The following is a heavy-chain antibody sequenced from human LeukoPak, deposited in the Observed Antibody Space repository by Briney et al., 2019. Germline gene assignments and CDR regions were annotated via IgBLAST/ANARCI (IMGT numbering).Heavy chain of an antibody. CDR1: GYTFTSYG. CDR2: ISAYNGNT. CDR3: ARDVFVAAAPHFDY. V-gene: IGHV1-18*04. D-gene: IGHD6-13*01. Sequence: GASVKVSCKASGYTFTSYGISWVRQAPGQGLEWMGWISAYNGNTNYAQKLQGRVTMTTDTSTSTAYMELSSLRSEDTAVYYCARDVFVAAAPHFDYWGQGTLVTVSS. J-gene: IGHJ4*02.